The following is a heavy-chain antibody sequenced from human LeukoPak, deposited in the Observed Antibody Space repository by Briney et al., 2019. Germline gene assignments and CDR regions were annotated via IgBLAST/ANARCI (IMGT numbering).Heavy chain of an antibody. J-gene: IGHJ3*02. CDR2: ISGSGGST. V-gene: IGHV3-23*01. CDR3: AKGPVAFDI. CDR1: GFTFSSYA. Sequence: PGGSLRLSCAVSGFTFSSYAMSWVRQAPGKGLEWVSGISGSGGSTYYADSVKGRFTISRDNSENTLYLQMNSLRAEDTAVYYCAKGPVAFDIWGQGTMVTVSS.